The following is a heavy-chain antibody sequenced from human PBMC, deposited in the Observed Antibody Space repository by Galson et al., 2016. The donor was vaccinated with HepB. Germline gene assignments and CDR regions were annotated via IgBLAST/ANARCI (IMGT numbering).Heavy chain of an antibody. CDR3: ARGVAAPDF. D-gene: IGHD6-6*01. V-gene: IGHV6-1*01. J-gene: IGHJ4*02. CDR1: GDSVSSTSYA. Sequence: CAISGDSVSSTSYAWNWIRQSPSRGLEWLGRTYYRSRWFTDYAMSVRSRLTINPDTAKNQFFLQLTSVTPEDTAVYYCARGVAAPDFWGQGTLVTVSS. CDR2: TYYRSRWFT.